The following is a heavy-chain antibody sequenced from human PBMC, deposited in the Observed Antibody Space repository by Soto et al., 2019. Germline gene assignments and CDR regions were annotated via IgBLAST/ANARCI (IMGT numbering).Heavy chain of an antibody. V-gene: IGHV6-1*01. CDR2: TYYRSKWYN. Sequence: QSQTLSLTCAISGDSVSSNSAAWNWIRQSPSRGLEWLGRTYYRSKWYNDYAVSVKSRITINPDTSKNQFSLQLNSVTTEDTAVYYCARAHNWNDVFAFDIWGQGTMVTVSS. D-gene: IGHD1-1*01. J-gene: IGHJ3*02. CDR1: GDSVSSNSAA. CDR3: ARAHNWNDVFAFDI.